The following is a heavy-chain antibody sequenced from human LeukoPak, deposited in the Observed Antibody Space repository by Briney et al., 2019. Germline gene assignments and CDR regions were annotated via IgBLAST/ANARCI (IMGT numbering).Heavy chain of an antibody. CDR3: ARDVHGDYGSGWFDP. CDR1: GGTFNNSD. V-gene: IGHV1-69*05. Sequence: SVKVSCKTSGGTFNNSDISWVLQAPGQGLEWLGGIMPLFGTAGYAQKFQGRVTITKDESTRTVYLELTSLTSDDTAVYYCARDVHGDYGSGWFDPWGQGTLVSVSS. J-gene: IGHJ5*02. CDR2: IMPLFGTA. D-gene: IGHD4-17*01.